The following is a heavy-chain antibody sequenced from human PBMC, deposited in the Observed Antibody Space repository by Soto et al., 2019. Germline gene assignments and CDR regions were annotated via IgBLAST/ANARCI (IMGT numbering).Heavy chain of an antibody. CDR2: IYYSGST. J-gene: IGHJ4*02. V-gene: IGHV4-61*01. D-gene: IGHD3-22*01. Sequence: PSETLSLTCTVSGGSVSSGSYYWSWIRQPPGKGLEWIGYIYYSGSTNYNPSLKSRVTISVDTSKNQFSLKLSSVTAADTAVYYCARLYYDSSGYYPLFDYSAQGTLVTVSA. CDR1: GGSVSSGSYY. CDR3: ARLYYDSSGYYPLFDY.